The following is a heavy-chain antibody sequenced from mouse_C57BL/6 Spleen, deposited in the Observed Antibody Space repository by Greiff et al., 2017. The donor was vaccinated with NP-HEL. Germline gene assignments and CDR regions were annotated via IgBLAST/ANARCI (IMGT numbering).Heavy chain of an antibody. Sequence: QVQLQQSGPELVKPGASVKISCKASGYAFSSSWMNWVKQRPGKGLEWIGRIYPGDGDTNYNGKFKGKATLTADKSSSTAYMQLSSLTSEDSAVYFCARRNYSNYFDVWGTGTTVTVSS. J-gene: IGHJ1*03. V-gene: IGHV1-82*01. CDR1: GYAFSSSW. D-gene: IGHD2-5*01. CDR2: IYPGDGDT. CDR3: ARRNYSNYFDV.